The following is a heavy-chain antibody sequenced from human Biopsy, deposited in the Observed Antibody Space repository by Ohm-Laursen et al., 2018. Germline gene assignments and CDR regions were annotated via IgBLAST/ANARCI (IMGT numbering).Heavy chain of an antibody. V-gene: IGHV1-69*13. CDR3: ATKLTGYFHH. CDR1: GGTFTNPA. D-gene: IGHD3-9*01. J-gene: IGHJ1*01. CDR2: IIPIFGTA. Sequence: SVTASCKASGGTFTNPAISWVRQAPGQGLEWMGGIIPIFGTANYAQKFQGRVTITADESTSTAYMELSSLRSDDTAVYYCATKLTGYFHHWGQGTLVIVSS.